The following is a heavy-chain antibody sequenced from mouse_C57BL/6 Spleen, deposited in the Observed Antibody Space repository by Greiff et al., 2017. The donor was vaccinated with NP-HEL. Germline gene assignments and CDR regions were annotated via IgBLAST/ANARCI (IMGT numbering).Heavy chain of an antibody. V-gene: IGHV2-2*01. CDR3: ARKGGYSPFDY. CDR2: IWSGGST. J-gene: IGHJ2*01. CDR1: GFSLTSYG. Sequence: QVQLQQSGPGLVQPSQSLSITCTVSGFSLTSYGVHWVRQSPGKGLEWLGVIWSGGSTDYNAAFISRLSISKDNSKSQVFFKMNSLQADDTAIYYCARKGGYSPFDYWGQGTTLTVSS. D-gene: IGHD2-3*01.